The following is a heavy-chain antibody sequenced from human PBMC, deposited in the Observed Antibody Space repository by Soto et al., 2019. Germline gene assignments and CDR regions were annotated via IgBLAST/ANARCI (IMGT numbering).Heavy chain of an antibody. CDR2: IIPIFGTA. CDR1: GGTFSSYA. Sequence: ASVKVSCKASGGTFSSYAISWVRQAPGQGLEWMGGIIPIFGTANYAQKFQGRVTITADESTSTAYMELSSLRSEDTAVYYCASWKAGYYYFDYWGQGTLVTVSS. CDR3: ASWKAGYYYFDY. V-gene: IGHV1-69*13. D-gene: IGHD2-15*01. J-gene: IGHJ4*02.